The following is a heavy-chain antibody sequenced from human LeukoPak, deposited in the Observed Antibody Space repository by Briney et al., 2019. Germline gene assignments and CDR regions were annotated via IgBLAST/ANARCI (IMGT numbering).Heavy chain of an antibody. Sequence: ASVKVSCKASGYTFTGYYMHWVRQAPGQGLEWMGWISAYNGNTNYAQKLQGRVTMTTDTSTSTAYMELRSLRSDDTAVYYCARDLQAAAGIFNYYYGMDVWGQGTTVTVSS. CDR2: ISAYNGNT. V-gene: IGHV1-18*04. CDR1: GYTFTGYY. J-gene: IGHJ6*02. CDR3: ARDLQAAAGIFNYYYGMDV. D-gene: IGHD6-13*01.